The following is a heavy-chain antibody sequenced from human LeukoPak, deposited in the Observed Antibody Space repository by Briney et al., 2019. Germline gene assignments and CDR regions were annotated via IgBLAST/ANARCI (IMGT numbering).Heavy chain of an antibody. CDR2: IIPIFGTA. J-gene: IGHJ4*02. V-gene: IGHV1-69*05. Sequence: SVKVSCKASGGAFSSYAISWVRQAPGQGLEWMGRIIPIFGTANYAQKFQGRVTITTDESTSTAYMELSSLRSEDTAVYYCARGQSWSSYYFDYWGQGTLVTVSS. D-gene: IGHD2-8*01. CDR3: ARGQSWSSYYFDY. CDR1: GGAFSSYA.